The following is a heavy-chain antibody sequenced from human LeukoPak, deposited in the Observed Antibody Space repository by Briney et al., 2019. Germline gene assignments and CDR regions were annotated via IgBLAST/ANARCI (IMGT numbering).Heavy chain of an antibody. Sequence: ASVKVSCKASGYTFTSYDINWVRQATGQGLEWMGWMNPNSGNTGYAQKFQGRVTITRNTSISTAYMELSSLRSEDTAVYYCARGAPYYYGSGSYYSDYWGQGTLVTVSS. CDR2: MNPNSGNT. J-gene: IGHJ4*02. CDR3: ARGAPYYYGSGSYYSDY. CDR1: GYTFTSYD. V-gene: IGHV1-8*01. D-gene: IGHD3-10*01.